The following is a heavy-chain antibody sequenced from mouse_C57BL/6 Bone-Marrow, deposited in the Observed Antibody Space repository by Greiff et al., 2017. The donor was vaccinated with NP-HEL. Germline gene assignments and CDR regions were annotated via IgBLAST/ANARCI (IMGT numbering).Heavy chain of an antibody. CDR1: GFTFSSYA. CDR3: ARHYGSSLYAMDY. D-gene: IGHD1-1*01. Sequence: EVKVVESGGGLVKPGGSLKLSCAASGFTFSSYAMSWVRQTPEKRLEWVATISDGGSYTYYPDNVKGRFTISRDHAKNNLYLQMSHLKSEDTAMYYCARHYGSSLYAMDYWGQGTSVTVSS. J-gene: IGHJ4*01. V-gene: IGHV5-4*03. CDR2: ISDGGSYT.